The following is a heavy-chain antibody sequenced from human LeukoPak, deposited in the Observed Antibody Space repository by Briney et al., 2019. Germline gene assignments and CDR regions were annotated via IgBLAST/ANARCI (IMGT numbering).Heavy chain of an antibody. CDR3: AGETYYYDSSGYYLDVDAFDI. CDR1: GFTISSYA. CDR2: ISGSGGST. D-gene: IGHD3-22*01. Sequence: GSLRLSCAASGFTISSYAMSWVRQAPGKGLEWVSAISGSGGSTYYADSVKGRFTISRDNSKNTLYLQMNSLRAEDTAVYYCAGETYYYDSSGYYLDVDAFDIWGQGTMVTVSS. V-gene: IGHV3-23*01. J-gene: IGHJ3*02.